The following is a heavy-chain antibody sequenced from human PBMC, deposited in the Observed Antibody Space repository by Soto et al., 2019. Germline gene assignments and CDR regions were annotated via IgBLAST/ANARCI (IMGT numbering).Heavy chain of an antibody. J-gene: IGHJ6*03. D-gene: IGHD5-12*01. Sequence: EVQLLESGGGLVQPGGSLRLSCAASGFTFSSYAMSWVRQAPGKGLEWVSAISGSGGSTYYADSVMGRFTISRDNSKDTLYLHMNSLRAEDTAVYDCSKVPGDMVAGKGYEYYYMDFWGKGTTVTVS. CDR1: GFTFSSYA. CDR2: ISGSGGST. CDR3: SKVPGDMVAGKGYEYYYMDF. V-gene: IGHV3-23*01.